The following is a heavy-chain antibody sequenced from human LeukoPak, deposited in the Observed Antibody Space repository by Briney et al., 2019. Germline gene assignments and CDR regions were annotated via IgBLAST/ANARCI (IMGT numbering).Heavy chain of an antibody. CDR3: ARHSYILTGYPVRSGYYYYMDV. V-gene: IGHV4-39*01. Sequence: SETLSLTCTVSGGSISSSSYYWGWIRQPPGKGLEWIGSIYYSGSTYYNPSLKSRVTISVDTSKNQFSLKLSSVTAADTAVYYCARHSYILTGYPVRSGYYYYMDVWGKGTTVTISS. J-gene: IGHJ6*03. D-gene: IGHD3-9*01. CDR1: GGSISSSSYY. CDR2: IYYSGST.